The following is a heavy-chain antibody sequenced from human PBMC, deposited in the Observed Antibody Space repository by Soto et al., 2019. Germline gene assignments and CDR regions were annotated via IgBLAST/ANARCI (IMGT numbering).Heavy chain of an antibody. CDR2: IIPIFGTA. J-gene: IGHJ6*01. CDR1: GGTFSSYA. CDR3: ARDYRIAVHPKHTATTGMD. V-gene: IGHV1-69*13. D-gene: IGHD6-19*01. Sequence: ASVKVSCKASGGTFSSYAISWVRQAPGQGLEWMGGIIPIFGTANYAQKFQGRVTITADESTSTAYMEMSSLRSEDTAVDYCARDYRIAVHPKHTATTGMD.